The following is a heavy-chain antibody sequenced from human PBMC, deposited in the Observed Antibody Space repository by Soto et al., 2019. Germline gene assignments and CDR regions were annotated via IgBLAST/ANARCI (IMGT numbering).Heavy chain of an antibody. CDR1: GGSISSYY. D-gene: IGHD5-18*01. V-gene: IGHV4-59*01. J-gene: IGHJ5*02. CDR2: IYYSGST. CDR3: ESDDTAMVTT. Sequence: SETLSLTCTVSGGSISSYYWSWIRQPPGKGLEWIGYIYYSGSTNYNPSLKSRVTISVDTSKNQFSLKLSSVTAADTAVYYCESDDTAMVTTWGQGTLVTVSS.